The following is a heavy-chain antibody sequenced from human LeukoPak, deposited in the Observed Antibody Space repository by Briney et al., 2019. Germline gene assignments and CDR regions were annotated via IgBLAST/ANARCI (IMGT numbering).Heavy chain of an antibody. V-gene: IGHV3-21*01. D-gene: IGHD5-24*01. J-gene: IGHJ6*03. CDR2: ISSSSSYI. CDR1: GFTFSSYS. CDR3: ARDLEGGYYYYMDV. Sequence: GGSLRLSCAASGFTFSSYSMSWVRQAPGKGLEWVSSISSSSSYIYYADSVKGRFTISRDNAKNSLYLQMNSLRAEDTAVYYCARDLEGGYYYYMDVWGKGTTVTVSS.